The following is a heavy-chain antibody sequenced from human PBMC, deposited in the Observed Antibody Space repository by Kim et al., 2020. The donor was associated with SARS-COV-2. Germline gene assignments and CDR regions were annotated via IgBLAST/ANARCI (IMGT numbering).Heavy chain of an antibody. CDR2: IYYSGST. J-gene: IGHJ6*03. D-gene: IGHD3-16*02. Sequence: SETLSLTCTVSGGSISSYYWSWIRQPPGKGLEWIGYIYYSGSTNYNPSLKSRVTISVDTSKNQFSLKLSSVTAADTAVYYCARAPKGSGDYIWGSYRRSRDYYYYMDVWGKGTTVTVSS. CDR1: GGSISSYY. V-gene: IGHV4-59*01. CDR3: ARAPKGSGDYIWGSYRRSRDYYYYMDV.